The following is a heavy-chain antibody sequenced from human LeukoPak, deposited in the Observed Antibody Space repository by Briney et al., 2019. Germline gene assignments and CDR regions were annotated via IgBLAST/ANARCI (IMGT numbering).Heavy chain of an antibody. V-gene: IGHV4-39*01. CDR1: GASISSGGFY. CDR3: ARHQFYGSRSYYFDF. Sequence: PSETLSLTCTVSGASISSGGFYGGRIRQPPGKGLEWIGTIYYSGSTYYNPSLKSRVTISVDTSKNQFALKVSSVTAADTAVYYCARHQFYGSRSYYFDFWGQGALVTVSS. J-gene: IGHJ4*02. D-gene: IGHD3-10*01. CDR2: IYYSGST.